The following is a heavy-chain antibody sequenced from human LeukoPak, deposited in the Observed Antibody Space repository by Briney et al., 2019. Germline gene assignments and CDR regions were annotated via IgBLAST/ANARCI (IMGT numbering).Heavy chain of an antibody. V-gene: IGHV1-46*01. CDR3: ARGGMVSDPGYFDY. J-gene: IGHJ4*02. Sequence: GASVKVSCRTSGYTFTNSGISWVRQAPGQGLEWMGIINPSGGSTSYAQKFQGRVTMTRDTSTSTVYMELSSLRSEDTAVYYCARGGMVSDPGYFDYWGQGTLVTVSS. CDR2: INPSGGST. CDR1: GYTFTNSG. D-gene: IGHD2-21*01.